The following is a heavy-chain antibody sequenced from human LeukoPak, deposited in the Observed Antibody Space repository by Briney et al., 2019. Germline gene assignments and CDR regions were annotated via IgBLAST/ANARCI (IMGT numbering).Heavy chain of an antibody. CDR1: GGSISTGGYY. Sequence: SQTLSLTCSVSGGSISTGGYYWSWIRQHPGKGLEWSGCIYYSGSTYYNPSLKSRVTMSVDTSKNQFSLKLSSVTAADTATYYCARDGGFYSGLGSPYFDHWGQGTLVTVSS. V-gene: IGHV4-31*03. D-gene: IGHD3-10*01. CDR3: ARDGGFYSGLGSPYFDH. J-gene: IGHJ4*02. CDR2: IYYSGST.